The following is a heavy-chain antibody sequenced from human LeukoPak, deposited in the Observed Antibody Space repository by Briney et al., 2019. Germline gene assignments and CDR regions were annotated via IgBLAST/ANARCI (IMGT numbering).Heavy chain of an antibody. CDR1: GYTLTELS. Sequence: SCKVSGYTLTELSMHWVRQAPGKGLEWVAVISYDGSNKYYADSVKGRFTISRDNSKNTLYLQMNSLRAEDTAVYYCAREQQGIGAFDIWGQGTMVTVSS. CDR2: ISYDGSNK. D-gene: IGHD6-13*01. J-gene: IGHJ3*02. CDR3: AREQQGIGAFDI. V-gene: IGHV3-30-3*01.